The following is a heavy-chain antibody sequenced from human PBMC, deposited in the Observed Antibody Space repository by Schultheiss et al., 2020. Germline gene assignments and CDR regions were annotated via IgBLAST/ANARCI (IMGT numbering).Heavy chain of an antibody. CDR2: INHSGST. J-gene: IGHJ6*03. CDR1: GGSFSGYY. V-gene: IGHV4-34*01. Sequence: SETLSLTCAVYGGSFSGYYWSWIRQPPGKGLEWIGEINHSGSTNYNPSLKSRVTISVDTSKNQFSLKLSSVTAADTAVYYCARVRYYMDVWGKGTTVTVSS. CDR3: ARVRYYMDV.